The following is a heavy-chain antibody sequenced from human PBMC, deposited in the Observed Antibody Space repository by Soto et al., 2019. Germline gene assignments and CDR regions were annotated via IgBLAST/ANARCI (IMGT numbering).Heavy chain of an antibody. CDR1: GFTFSSYA. CDR3: ARGVTYDILPDLDY. CDR2: ISYDGSNK. D-gene: IGHD3-9*01. V-gene: IGHV3-30-3*01. Sequence: PGGSLRLSCAASGFTFSSYAMHWVRQAPGKGLEWVAVISYDGSNKYYADSVKGRFTISRDNSKNTLYLQMNSLRAEDTAVYYCARGVTYDILPDLDYWGQGTLVTVSS. J-gene: IGHJ4*02.